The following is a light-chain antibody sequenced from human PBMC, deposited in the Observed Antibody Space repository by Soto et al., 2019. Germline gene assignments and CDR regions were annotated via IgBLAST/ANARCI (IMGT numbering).Light chain of an antibody. J-gene: IGKJ1*01. Sequence: DIQMTQSPSTLSASVGDRVTITCRASQSISTWLAWYQQKPGKAPKFLMFKASSLESGVPSRLSGSGSGTEFTLTISSLQPDDFATYYCQQYNSYPLTFGQGTKVDIK. CDR2: KAS. V-gene: IGKV1-5*03. CDR3: QQYNSYPLT. CDR1: QSISTW.